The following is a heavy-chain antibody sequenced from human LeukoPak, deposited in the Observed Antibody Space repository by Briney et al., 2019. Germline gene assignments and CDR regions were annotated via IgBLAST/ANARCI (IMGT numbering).Heavy chain of an antibody. V-gene: IGHV1-8*03. CDR3: ARGRSTGYPYYFEY. J-gene: IGHJ4*02. Sequence: ASVTVSCKASGYTFTIYDINWVRQATGQGLEWMGWMNPNSGSTGYAQKFQGRVTITRHTSISTAYMELSGLRSEDTAVYYCARGRSTGYPYYFEYWGQGTLVTVSS. CDR2: MNPNSGST. CDR1: GYTFTIYD. D-gene: IGHD5-12*01.